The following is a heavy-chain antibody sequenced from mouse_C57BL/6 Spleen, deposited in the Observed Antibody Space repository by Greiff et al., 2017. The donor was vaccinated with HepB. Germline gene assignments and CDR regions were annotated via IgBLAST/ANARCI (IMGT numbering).Heavy chain of an antibody. D-gene: IGHD2-3*01. Sequence: VQLQQSGPGLVKPSQSLSLTCSVTGYSITSGYYWNWIRQFPGNKLEWMGYISYDGSNNYNPSLKNRISITRDTSKNQFFLKLNSVTTEDTATYYCARGDGYYAMDYWGQGNSVTVSS. V-gene: IGHV3-6*01. J-gene: IGHJ4*01. CDR1: GYSITSGYY. CDR2: ISYDGSN. CDR3: ARGDGYYAMDY.